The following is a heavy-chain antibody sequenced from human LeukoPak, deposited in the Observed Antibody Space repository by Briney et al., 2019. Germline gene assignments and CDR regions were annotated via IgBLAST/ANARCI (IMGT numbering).Heavy chain of an antibody. J-gene: IGHJ6*02. CDR3: VKDVPYYYDSSGYEGNPPYYYYGMDV. Sequence: PGGSLRLSCSASGFTFSSYAMHWVRQAPGKGLEYVSAISSNGGSTYYADSVKGRFTISRDNSKNTLYLQMSSLRAEDTAVYYCVKDVPYYYDSSGYEGNPPYYYYGMDVWGQGTTVTVSS. V-gene: IGHV3-64D*06. D-gene: IGHD3-22*01. CDR1: GFTFSSYA. CDR2: ISSNGGST.